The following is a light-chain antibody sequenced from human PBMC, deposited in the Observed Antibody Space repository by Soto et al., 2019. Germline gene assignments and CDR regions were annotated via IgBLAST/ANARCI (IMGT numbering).Light chain of an antibody. CDR2: SAS. J-gene: IGKJ1*01. CDR3: QQYGSAPRT. CDR1: HRVSSSF. V-gene: IGKV3-20*01. Sequence: EIVLTQSPGTMPLSRGESAPLSWRASHRVSSSFLAWYQQKPGQPPRLLIYSASVRATGIPDRFSGSVSGTDFTLTISSLEPEESAVYHCQQYGSAPRTCCQGTKVDIK.